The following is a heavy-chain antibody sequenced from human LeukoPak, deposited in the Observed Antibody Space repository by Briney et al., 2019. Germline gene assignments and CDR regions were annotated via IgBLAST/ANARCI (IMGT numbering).Heavy chain of an antibody. V-gene: IGHV1-2*02. CDR2: INPNSGGT. J-gene: IGHJ4*02. D-gene: IGHD6-19*01. CDR3: ARKAEEIDDSSGWQLFDY. CDR1: GYTFTGYY. Sequence: GASVTVSCKASGYTFTGYYMHWVRQAPAQGLAGMGLINPNSGGTNYAQKFQGRVTMTRDTSISTAYMELSRLRSDDTAVYYRARKAEEIDDSSGWQLFDYWGQGTLVTVSS.